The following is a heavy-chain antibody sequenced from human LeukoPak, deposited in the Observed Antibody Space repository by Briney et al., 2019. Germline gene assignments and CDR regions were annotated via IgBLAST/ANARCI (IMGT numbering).Heavy chain of an antibody. V-gene: IGHV3-7*01. Sequence: GGSLRLSCAASGFTFSSYWMSWVRQAPGKGLEWVANIKQDRSEKYYVDSVKGRFTISRDNAKNTLYLQMNSLSDEDTAVYYCVRDWFLALDYWGQGTLVTVSS. CDR3: VRDWFLALDY. CDR2: IKQDRSEK. D-gene: IGHD3-10*01. CDR1: GFTFSSYW. J-gene: IGHJ4*02.